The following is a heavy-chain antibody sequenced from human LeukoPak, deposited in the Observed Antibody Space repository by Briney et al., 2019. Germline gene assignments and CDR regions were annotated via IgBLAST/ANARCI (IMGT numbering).Heavy chain of an antibody. Sequence: GGSLRLSCAASGFTFSGSALHWVRQASGQGLGWVGRIRSTANGYATAYAASVKGRFTISRDHSKNTAYLQMDSLKTEDAAVYYCTGNYYGSGSYADFDYWGQGTLVTVSS. V-gene: IGHV3-73*01. J-gene: IGHJ4*02. CDR2: IRSTANGYAT. CDR3: TGNYYGSGSYADFDY. D-gene: IGHD3-10*01. CDR1: GFTFSGSA.